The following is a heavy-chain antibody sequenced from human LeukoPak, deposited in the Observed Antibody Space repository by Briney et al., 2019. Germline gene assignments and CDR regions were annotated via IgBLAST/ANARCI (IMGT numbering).Heavy chain of an antibody. D-gene: IGHD3-22*01. CDR3: ARGNYDSSADLDY. J-gene: IGHJ4*02. V-gene: IGHV4-39*07. CDR2: IYYSGST. Sequence: SETLSLTCTVSGGSISSSSYYWGWIRQPPGKGLEWIGSIYYSGSTYYNPSLKSRVTISVDTSKNQFSLKLSSVTAADTAVYYCARGNYDSSADLDYWGQGTLVTVS. CDR1: GGSISSSSYY.